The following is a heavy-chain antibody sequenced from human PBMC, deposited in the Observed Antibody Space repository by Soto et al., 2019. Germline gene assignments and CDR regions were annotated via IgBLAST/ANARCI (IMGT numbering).Heavy chain of an antibody. CDR2: ISASGGAT. CDR3: AKDVEGGSLFRGAFDY. J-gene: IGHJ4*02. V-gene: IGHV3-23*01. Sequence: GGSLRLSCVASRFTFTSYAMSWVRQAPGKGLEWVAAISASGGATIHADSVKGRLTISRDNSKNTLYLQMNSLRAEDTAVYYCAKDVEGGSLFRGAFDYWGQGTQVTVSS. D-gene: IGHD1-26*01. CDR1: RFTFTSYA.